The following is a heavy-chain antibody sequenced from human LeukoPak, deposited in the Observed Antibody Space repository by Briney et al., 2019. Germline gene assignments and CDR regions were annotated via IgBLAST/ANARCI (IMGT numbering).Heavy chain of an antibody. CDR3: ASGRGYSSSSRRFDP. CDR1: GGSISSGDYY. CDR2: IYYSGST. Sequence: SQTLSLTCTVSGGSISSGDYYWSWIRQPPGKGLEWIGYIYYSGSTYYNPSLKSRVTISVDTSKTQFSLKLSSVTAADTAVYYCASGRGYSSSSRRFDPWGQGTLVTVSS. D-gene: IGHD6-6*01. J-gene: IGHJ5*02. V-gene: IGHV4-30-4*08.